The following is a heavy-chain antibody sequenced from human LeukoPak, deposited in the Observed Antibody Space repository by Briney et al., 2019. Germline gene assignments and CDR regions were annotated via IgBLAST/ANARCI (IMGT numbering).Heavy chain of an antibody. Sequence: SETLSLTCTVSGVSISNYYWSYIRQLPGKGLEWIGYIFYSGSTNYNPTLKSRATISLDMSRNQFSLNLTSVTAADTAVYFCARGGSVGATTAFDIWGQGTIVAVSS. CDR1: GVSISNYY. V-gene: IGHV4-59*01. D-gene: IGHD1-26*01. CDR3: ARGGSVGATTAFDI. J-gene: IGHJ3*02. CDR2: IFYSGST.